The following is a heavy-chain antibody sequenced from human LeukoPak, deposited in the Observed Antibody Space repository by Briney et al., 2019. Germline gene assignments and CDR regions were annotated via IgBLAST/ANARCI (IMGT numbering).Heavy chain of an antibody. CDR2: ITGSGGNT. J-gene: IGHJ4*02. D-gene: IGHD3-9*01. CDR3: AKWGDYDVLTGYYVSDY. V-gene: IGHV3-23*01. CDR1: GFTFSNYA. Sequence: GGSLRLSCAASGFTFSNYAMSWVRQAPGKGLERVSAITGSGGNTYYADSVKGRFTISRDNSKNTVFLQMNSLRAEDTAVYYCAKWGDYDVLTGYYVSDYWGQGTLVTVSS.